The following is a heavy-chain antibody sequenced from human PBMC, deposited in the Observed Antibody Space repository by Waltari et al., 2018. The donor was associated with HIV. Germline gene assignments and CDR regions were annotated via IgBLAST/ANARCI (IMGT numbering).Heavy chain of an antibody. CDR3: ARGNGHAFDI. V-gene: IGHV3-74*01. D-gene: IGHD2-8*01. CDR2: IHSDGSST. CDR1: GFTFSSYW. J-gene: IGHJ3*02. Sequence: EVQLVESGGGLVQPGGSLRLSCAASGFTFSSYWMHWVRQAPGKGLVWVSRIHSDGSSTSYADSVKGRFIISRDNAKNTLYLQMNSLRAEDTAVYYCARGNGHAFDIWGQGTMVTVSS.